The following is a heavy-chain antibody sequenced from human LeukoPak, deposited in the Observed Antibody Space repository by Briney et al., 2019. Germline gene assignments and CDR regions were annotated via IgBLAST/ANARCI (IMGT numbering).Heavy chain of an antibody. CDR1: GFVFSSLD. D-gene: IGHD5-18*01. CDR2: ITHSGYGT. V-gene: IGHV3-21*01. CDR3: AREFKSGYGMWA. J-gene: IGHJ5*02. Sequence: GGSLRLSCAASGFVFSSLDMGWVRQAPGKGLEWVSAITHSGYGTYYADSVKGRFTISRDNAENSLHLQMNSLRADDTAVYYCAREFKSGYGMWAWGQGTLVTVSS.